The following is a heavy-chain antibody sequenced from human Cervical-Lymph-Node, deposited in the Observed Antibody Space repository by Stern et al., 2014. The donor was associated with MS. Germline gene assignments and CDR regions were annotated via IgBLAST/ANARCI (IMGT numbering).Heavy chain of an antibody. V-gene: IGHV1-46*01. Sequence: QVQRGEFGVEVKKPGAPVKISGKASGYTFTNYYMHWVRQPPDQGLEWMGIINPTGDSTSYAQKFEGRVTMTRDTSTSTVNMELSSMTSGDTAVYYCARLRGYNVLTGYLDYWGQGTLVTVSS. J-gene: IGHJ4*02. CDR3: ARLRGYNVLTGYLDY. CDR2: INPTGDST. D-gene: IGHD3-9*01. CDR1: GYTFTNYY.